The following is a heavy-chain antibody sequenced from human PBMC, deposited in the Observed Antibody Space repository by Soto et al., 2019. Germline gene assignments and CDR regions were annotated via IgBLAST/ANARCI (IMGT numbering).Heavy chain of an antibody. CDR1: GFTFSNYA. D-gene: IGHD1-26*01. CDR3: ANQRMGVFRALDY. V-gene: IGHV3-23*01. J-gene: IGHJ4*02. Sequence: GVSLRLSCAASGFTFSNYAMSWIRQAPGKGLEWVSTIRETGNTYYADSVRGRFATSRDNSENTLYLQMSSLRAEDTAVYYCANQRMGVFRALDYWGQGTLVTVSS. CDR2: IRETGNT.